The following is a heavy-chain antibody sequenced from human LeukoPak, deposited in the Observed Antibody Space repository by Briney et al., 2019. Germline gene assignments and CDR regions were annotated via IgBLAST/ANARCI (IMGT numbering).Heavy chain of an antibody. Sequence: SETLSLTCAVYGGSFSGYYWSWIRQPPGKGLEWIGEINHSGSTNYNPSLKSRVTISVDTSKNQFSLKLSSVTAADTAVYYCAREISAGGGNEDYYYYMDVWGKGTTVTVSS. V-gene: IGHV4-34*01. D-gene: IGHD4-23*01. CDR2: INHSGST. J-gene: IGHJ6*03. CDR1: GGSFSGYY. CDR3: AREISAGGGNEDYYYYMDV.